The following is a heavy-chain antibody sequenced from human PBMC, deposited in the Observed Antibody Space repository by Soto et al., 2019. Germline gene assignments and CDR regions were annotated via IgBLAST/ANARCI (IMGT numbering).Heavy chain of an antibody. CDR3: ARARRDILVVVAAIYFDS. CDR1: GGTFSSYA. J-gene: IGHJ4*02. V-gene: IGHV1-69*01. Sequence: QVQLVQSGAEVKKPGSSVKVSCKASGGTFSSYAISWVRQAPGQGLEWMGGIIPIFGTANYAQKFQGRVTITADESTSTVYMELSSMISEDTAVYYCARARRDILVVVAAIYFDSWGQGTLVTVSS. CDR2: IIPIFGTA. D-gene: IGHD2-15*01.